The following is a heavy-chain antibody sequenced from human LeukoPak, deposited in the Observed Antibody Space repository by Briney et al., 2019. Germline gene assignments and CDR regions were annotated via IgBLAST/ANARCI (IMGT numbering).Heavy chain of an antibody. Sequence: GGSLRLSCAASGFNFNNYAMSWVRQAPGKGLQWVSSISGRGDITHAASVKGRFTIYRDNSKNTVFLQMNWLRADDTAVYYCAKDLTWIPPVLVTFDLRGQGTLVAVSP. CDR1: GFNFNNYA. J-gene: IGHJ4*02. CDR3: AKDLTWIPPVLVTFDL. V-gene: IGHV3-23*01. D-gene: IGHD3-9*01. CDR2: ISGRGDIT.